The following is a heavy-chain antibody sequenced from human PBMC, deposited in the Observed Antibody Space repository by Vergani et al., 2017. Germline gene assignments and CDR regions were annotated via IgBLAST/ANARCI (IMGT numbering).Heavy chain of an antibody. J-gene: IGHJ5*02. CDR2: ISWNSGSI. CDR1: GFTFDDYA. D-gene: IGHD6-19*01. Sequence: EVQLVESGGGLVQPGRSLRLSCAASGFTFDDYAMHWVRQAPGKGLEWVSGISWNSGSIGYADSVKGRFTISRDNAKNSLYLQMNSLRAEDTAVYYCARVGWDPTYIPWGQGTLVTVSS. V-gene: IGHV3-9*01. CDR3: ARVGWDPTYIP.